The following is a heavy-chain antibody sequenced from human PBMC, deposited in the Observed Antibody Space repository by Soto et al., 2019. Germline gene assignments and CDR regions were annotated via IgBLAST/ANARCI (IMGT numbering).Heavy chain of an antibody. CDR1: GFTFSSYE. Sequence: EVQLVESGGGLVQPGGSLRLSCAASGFTFSSYEMNWVRQAPGKGLEWVSYISSSGSTIYYAASVKGRFTISRDNAKISLYLEIICLLAEDTAVYYCATAQYSSGGWYFDYWGQETLVTVSS. V-gene: IGHV3-48*03. CDR2: ISSSGSTI. D-gene: IGHD6-19*01. J-gene: IGHJ4*02. CDR3: ATAQYSSGGWYFDY.